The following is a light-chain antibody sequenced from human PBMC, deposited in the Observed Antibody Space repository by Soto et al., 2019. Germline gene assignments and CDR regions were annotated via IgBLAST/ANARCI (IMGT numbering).Light chain of an antibody. V-gene: IGKV1-5*01. CDR3: QQYKSYPRT. Sequence: DIQMTQSPATLSASVGDRVTITCRASQSISDWLARYQQKPGKAPKLLIYDASSLESGVPSRFSGSGSETEFTLTISSLQPDDFATYYCQQYKSYPRTFGQGTKVEIK. CDR1: QSISDW. CDR2: DAS. J-gene: IGKJ1*01.